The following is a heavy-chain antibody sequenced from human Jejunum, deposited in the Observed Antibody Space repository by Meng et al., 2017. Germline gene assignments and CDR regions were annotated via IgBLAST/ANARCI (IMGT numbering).Heavy chain of an antibody. J-gene: IGHJ4*02. CDR1: GDSTSSCKFL. CDR2: SGYRGRT. Sequence: QVPLQESGPGLVTPAPTLSLTCTASGDSTSSCKFLWSVTRQPPGEGLELIGYSGYRGRTFYNPSLKSRVTISVDTSKNQFSLKLSSVTAADTALYFCARGELLWDYWGQGTLVTVSS. D-gene: IGHD2-2*01. V-gene: IGHV4-30-4*01. CDR3: ARGELLWDY.